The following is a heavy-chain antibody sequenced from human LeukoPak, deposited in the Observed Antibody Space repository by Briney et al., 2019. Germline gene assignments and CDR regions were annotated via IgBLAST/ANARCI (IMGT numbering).Heavy chain of an antibody. J-gene: IGHJ4*02. CDR1: GFTFSTFSNFA. D-gene: IGHD4-17*01. CDR3: AKGHSDFGTGFDG. Sequence: GVSLRLSCAASGFTFSTFSNFAMSWVRQAPGEGLQCVSVISGSGDSTYYADSVKGRFTISRDNSKKTLDLQMNSLRAEDTAVYFCAKGHSDFGTGFDGWGQGTLVTVSS. CDR2: ISGSGDST. V-gene: IGHV3-23*01.